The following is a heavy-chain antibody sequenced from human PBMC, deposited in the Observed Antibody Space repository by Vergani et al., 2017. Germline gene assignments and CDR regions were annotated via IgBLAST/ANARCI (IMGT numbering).Heavy chain of an antibody. CDR2: ISYDGSNK. D-gene: IGHD3-9*01. J-gene: IGHJ4*02. CDR1: GFTFSSYA. CDR3: ARDGYDILTSYYNLLDY. Sequence: QVQLVESGGGVVQPGRSLRLSCAASGFTFSSYAMHWVRQAPGKGLEWVAVISYDGSNKYYADSVKCRFTISRDKSKNTLYLQMNSLSAEDPAVYYCARDGYDILTSYYNLLDYWDQGTLVTVSS. V-gene: IGHV3-30-3*01.